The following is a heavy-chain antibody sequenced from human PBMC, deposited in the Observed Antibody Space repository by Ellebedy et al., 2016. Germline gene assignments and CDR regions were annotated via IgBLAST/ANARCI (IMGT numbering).Heavy chain of an antibody. Sequence: SETLSLTCNVSGGSVTSDYWNWIRRPPGKGLEWIGYVFHTGTAHYNPSLQSRVTMSVDTSKSQISLRLTSVTAADTAVYYCAKWNGGWYAFEVWGQGTMVTVSS. CDR1: GGSVTSDY. CDR2: VFHTGTA. J-gene: IGHJ3*01. D-gene: IGHD6-19*01. V-gene: IGHV4-59*02. CDR3: AKWNGGWYAFEV.